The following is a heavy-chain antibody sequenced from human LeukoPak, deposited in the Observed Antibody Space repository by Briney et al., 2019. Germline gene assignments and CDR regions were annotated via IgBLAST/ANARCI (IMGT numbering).Heavy chain of an antibody. V-gene: IGHV1-2*02. CDR1: GHTFTGYS. CDR3: ARGVFGESLES. CDR2: MNPNVGGA. D-gene: IGHD3-10*02. Sequence: GASVKVSCKASGHTFTGYSVYWVRQAPGQGLEWMGWMNPNVGGANFPQKFQGRVTVTSDPAISAAYMELRRLRSDDTAVYYCARGVFGESLESWGQGTLVTVSS. J-gene: IGHJ4*02.